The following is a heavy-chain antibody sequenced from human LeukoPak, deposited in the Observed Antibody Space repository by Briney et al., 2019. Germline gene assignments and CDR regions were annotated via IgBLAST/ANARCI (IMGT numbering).Heavy chain of an antibody. Sequence: ASVKVSCKASGYTFTGYYMHWVRQAPGQGLEWMGWINPNSGGTNYAQKFQGRVTMPRDTSISTAYMELSRLRSDDTAVYYCAREPSSGWYFDYWGQGTLVTVSS. CDR3: AREPSSGWYFDY. D-gene: IGHD6-19*01. V-gene: IGHV1-2*02. CDR2: INPNSGGT. J-gene: IGHJ4*02. CDR1: GYTFTGYY.